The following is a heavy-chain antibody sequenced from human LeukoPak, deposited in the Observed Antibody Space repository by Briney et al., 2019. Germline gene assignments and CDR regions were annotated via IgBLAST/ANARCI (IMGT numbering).Heavy chain of an antibody. V-gene: IGHV4-39*07. CDR1: GGSITSSRYY. CDR3: STGMLRGLAPVFLDY. D-gene: IGHD3-10*01. J-gene: IGHJ4*02. CDR2: IYYSGST. Sequence: SETLSLTCTVSGGSITSSRYYWGWIRHPPGRGLEWIGSIYYSGSTYYNPSLKSRVTISLDTSKKQFSLNLRSMTAADRAGYYCSTGMLRGLAPVFLDYWGQGTLVTVSS.